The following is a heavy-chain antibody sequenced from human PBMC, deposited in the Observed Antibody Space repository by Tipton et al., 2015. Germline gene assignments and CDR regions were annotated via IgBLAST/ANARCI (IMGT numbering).Heavy chain of an antibody. V-gene: IGHV4-4*07. Sequence: TLSLTCTVSGGSISTFYWSWIRQPAGKGLQWIGRVNFNESPNYNPSLKSRVTMSVDTSKNQVSLRLTSVTAADTAVYYCARATGTTAPFRAYGMDVWGPGTAVTVSS. CDR1: GGSISTFY. CDR2: VNFNESP. CDR3: ARATGTTAPFRAYGMDV. D-gene: IGHD1-1*01. J-gene: IGHJ6*02.